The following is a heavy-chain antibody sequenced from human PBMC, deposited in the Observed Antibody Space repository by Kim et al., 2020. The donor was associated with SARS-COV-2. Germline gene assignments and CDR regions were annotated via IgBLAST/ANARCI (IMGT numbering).Heavy chain of an antibody. J-gene: IGHJ4*02. D-gene: IGHD1-26*01. CDR2: ISWDGTRT. V-gene: IGHV3-23*01. CDR1: GFTFSTSP. Sequence: GGYLRLSCVASGFTFSTSPMGWVRQAPGKGLEWVSRISWDGTRTYYADSVKGRVTMSSDKSKNMLYLHMNSLRVEDTAVYYCAKGVINSGFDYWGQGTQVTVSS. CDR3: AKGVINSGFDY.